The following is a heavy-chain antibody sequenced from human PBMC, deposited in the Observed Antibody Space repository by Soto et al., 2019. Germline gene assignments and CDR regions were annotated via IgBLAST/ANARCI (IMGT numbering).Heavy chain of an antibody. Sequence: ASVKVSCKASGYTFTGYYMHWVRQAPGQRLEWMGWINPNSGGTNYAQKFQGRVTMTRDTSISTAYMELSRLRSDDTAVYYCARDLADSSGSAFAFDIWGQGTMVTVSS. D-gene: IGHD3-22*01. CDR3: ARDLADSSGSAFAFDI. J-gene: IGHJ3*02. V-gene: IGHV1-2*02. CDR1: GYTFTGYY. CDR2: INPNSGGT.